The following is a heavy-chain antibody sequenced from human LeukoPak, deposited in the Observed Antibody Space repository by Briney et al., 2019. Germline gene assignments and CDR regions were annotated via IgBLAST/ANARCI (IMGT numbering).Heavy chain of an antibody. D-gene: IGHD6-19*01. CDR3: ARDSGWYSGPYYFDY. CDR1: GFTFSSYA. J-gene: IGHJ4*02. CDR2: ISGSGGST. Sequence: GGSLRLSCAASGFTFSSYAMSWVRQAPGKGLEWVSAISGSGGSTYYADSVKGRFTISRDNSKNTLYLQMNSLRAEDTAVYYCARDSGWYSGPYYFDYWGQGTLVTVSS. V-gene: IGHV3-23*01.